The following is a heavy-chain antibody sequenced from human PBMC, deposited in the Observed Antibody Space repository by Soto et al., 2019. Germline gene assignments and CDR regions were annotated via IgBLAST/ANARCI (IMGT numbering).Heavy chain of an antibody. CDR3: IQILPYSSSWIFDY. J-gene: IGHJ4*02. D-gene: IGHD6-13*01. V-gene: IGHV3-73*01. CDR1: GFTFSGSA. Sequence: PGGSLRLSCAASGFTFSGSAMHWVRQASGKGLEWVGRIRTKSNSYATVYAASVEGRFTISRDDSKNTAYLQMNSLKTEDTAVYYCIQILPYSSSWIFDYWGQGTLVTVSS. CDR2: IRTKSNSYAT.